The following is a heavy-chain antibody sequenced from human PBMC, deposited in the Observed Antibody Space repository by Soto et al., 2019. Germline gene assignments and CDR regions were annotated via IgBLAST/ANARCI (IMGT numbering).Heavy chain of an antibody. V-gene: IGHV1-3*01. CDR1: GYSFTSYA. D-gene: IGHD2-2*02. CDR3: ARESVVPDAIVDYYYYGMDV. Sequence: XSVKVYCKASGYSFTSYAMHWVRQAPGQRLEWMGWINAGNGNTKYSQKFQGRVTITRDTSASTAYMELSSLRSEDTAVYYCARESVVPDAIVDYYYYGMDVWGQGTTVTVSS. J-gene: IGHJ6*02. CDR2: INAGNGNT.